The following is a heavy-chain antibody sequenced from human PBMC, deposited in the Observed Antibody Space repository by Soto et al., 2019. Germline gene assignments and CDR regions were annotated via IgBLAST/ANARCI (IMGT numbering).Heavy chain of an antibody. CDR1: GYTFTSYA. V-gene: IGHV1-3*05. CDR2: INAGNGNT. CDR3: ARVSGWYFLDY. Sequence: QVQLVHSGAEEKKPGASVKVSCKASGYTFTSYAMHWVRQAPGQRLEWMGWINAGNGNTKYSQKFQGRITITRDTSASTVYMELSSLRSEDTAVYYCARVSGWYFLDYWGQGTLVTVSS. D-gene: IGHD6-19*01. J-gene: IGHJ4*02.